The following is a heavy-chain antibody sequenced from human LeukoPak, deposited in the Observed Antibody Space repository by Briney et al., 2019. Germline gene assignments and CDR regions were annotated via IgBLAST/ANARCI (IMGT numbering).Heavy chain of an antibody. D-gene: IGHD2-15*01. V-gene: IGHV4-59*01. CDR1: GGTISSYY. J-gene: IGHJ3*02. CDR2: IYYSGST. Sequence: SETLSLTCTVSGGTISSYYWSWIRQPPGKGLEWIGYIYYSGSTNYKPSLQSRVSISVDTSKNQFFLKVISVTAADAAVYYWARVGCNGGNCYSDAFDILGQGTMVAVSS. CDR3: ARVGCNGGNCYSDAFDI.